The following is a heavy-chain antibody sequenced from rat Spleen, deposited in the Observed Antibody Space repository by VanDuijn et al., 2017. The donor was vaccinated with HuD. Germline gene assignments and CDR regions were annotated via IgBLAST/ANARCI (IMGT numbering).Heavy chain of an antibody. Sequence: EVQLVESGGGLVQPGRSLKLSCAASGFTFSNYDMAWVRQAPTKGLEWVASISPSGGSTYYRDSVKGRFTISRDNAKNDLYLQMNNLRSEDTAIYYCTRVGDSTYRGVMDAWGQGASVTVSS. V-gene: IGHV5S13*01. CDR3: TRVGDSTYRGVMDA. CDR2: ISPSGGST. J-gene: IGHJ4*01. D-gene: IGHD1-2*01. CDR1: GFTFSNYD.